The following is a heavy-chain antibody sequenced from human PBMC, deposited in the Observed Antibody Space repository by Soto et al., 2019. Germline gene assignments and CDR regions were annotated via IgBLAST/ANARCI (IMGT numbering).Heavy chain of an antibody. J-gene: IGHJ5*02. CDR2: ISYDGSNK. Sequence: QVQLVESGGGVVQPGRSLRLSCAASGFTFSSYAMHWVRQAPGKGLEWVAVISYDGSNKYYADSVKGRFTISRDNSKNTVYLQMNSLRAEDTAVYYCARDAHDIVVVVAATGGFEGGWFDPWGQGTLVTVSS. CDR3: ARDAHDIVVVVAATGGFEGGWFDP. CDR1: GFTFSSYA. V-gene: IGHV3-30-3*01. D-gene: IGHD2-15*01.